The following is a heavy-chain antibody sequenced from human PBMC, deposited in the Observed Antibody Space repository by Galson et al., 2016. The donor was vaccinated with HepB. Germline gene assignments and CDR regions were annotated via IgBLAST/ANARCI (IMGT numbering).Heavy chain of an antibody. V-gene: IGHV4-4*02. D-gene: IGHD6-19*01. CDR1: GGSISSNW. Sequence: SETLSLTCTVSGGSISSNWWSWVRQPPGKGLDWIAETYHNGTTNFSPSLQSRVTISIDKSKNQVSLNLNSVTAADTAVYYCARHIAVTGTRGFDYWGQGLLVTVSS. J-gene: IGHJ4*02. CDR3: ARHIAVTGTRGFDY. CDR2: TYHNGTT.